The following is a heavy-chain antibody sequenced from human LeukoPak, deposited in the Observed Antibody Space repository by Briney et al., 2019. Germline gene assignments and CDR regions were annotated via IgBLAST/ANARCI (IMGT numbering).Heavy chain of an antibody. CDR1: GFTFSSYA. CDR3: ARKSTAARLDDY. Sequence: GGSLSLSCAASGFTFSSYAMSWVRQAPGKGLEWVSAISGSGGSTYYADSVKGRFTISRDNFKNTLYLQMNSLRAEDTAVYYCARKSTAARLDDYWGQGTLVTVSS. D-gene: IGHD6-13*01. CDR2: ISGSGGST. V-gene: IGHV3-23*01. J-gene: IGHJ4*02.